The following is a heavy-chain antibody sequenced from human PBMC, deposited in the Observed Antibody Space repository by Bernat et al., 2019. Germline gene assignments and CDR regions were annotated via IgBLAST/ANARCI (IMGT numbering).Heavy chain of an antibody. V-gene: IGHV3-21*01. Sequence: EVQLVESGGGLVKPGGSLRLSCAPSGFPFSSFGMTWVRQAPGRGLEWVAAISSSRSKIYYADSVKGRFTISRDNAKNSLYLQMNSLRAEDTAVYYCARAIAVAGWDYWGQGTLVTVSS. CDR3: ARAIAVAGWDY. J-gene: IGHJ4*02. CDR1: GFPFSSFG. D-gene: IGHD6-19*01. CDR2: ISSSRSKI.